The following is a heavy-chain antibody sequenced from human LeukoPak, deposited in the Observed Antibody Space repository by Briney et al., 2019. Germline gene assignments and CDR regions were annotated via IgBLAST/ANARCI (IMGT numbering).Heavy chain of an antibody. J-gene: IGHJ5*02. V-gene: IGHV1-24*01. CDR3: ATAHYYTNWFDP. D-gene: IGHD1-26*01. Sequence: ASVKVSCKVSGYTLTELSMHWVRQAPGKGLEWKGGFDPEDGETIYAQKFQGRVTMTEDTSTDTAYMELSSLRSEDTAVYYCATAHYYTNWFDPWGQGTLVTVSS. CDR2: FDPEDGET. CDR1: GYTLTELS.